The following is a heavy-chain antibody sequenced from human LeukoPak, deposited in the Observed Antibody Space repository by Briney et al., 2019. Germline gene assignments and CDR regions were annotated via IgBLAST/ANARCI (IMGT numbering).Heavy chain of an antibody. V-gene: IGHV4-39*07. Sequence: KPSETLSLTCSVSGDSMSSGSYYWGWIRQPPGKGLEWIGSIFYSGSTYYTPSLNSRVTMSLDTSKTQFSLRLTSVTAADTAVYYCARQIAVVEPTDPNWFDSWGQGTLVTVSS. D-gene: IGHD2-21*01. CDR2: IFYSGST. J-gene: IGHJ5*01. CDR3: ARQIAVVEPTDPNWFDS. CDR1: GDSMSSGSYY.